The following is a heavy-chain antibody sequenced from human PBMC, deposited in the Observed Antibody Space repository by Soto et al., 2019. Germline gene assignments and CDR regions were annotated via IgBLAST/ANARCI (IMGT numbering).Heavy chain of an antibody. D-gene: IGHD1-20*01. CDR3: AKERISRITDFDC. J-gene: IGHJ4*02. Sequence: GGSLRLSCAASGFTFRSYAMSWVRQAPGKGLEWVSAINANGDARYYADSVKGRFTISRDNSQSTLHLQMNSLGAEDTALYYCAKERISRITDFDCWGQGTLVTVSS. CDR1: GFTFRSYA. CDR2: INANGDAR. V-gene: IGHV3-23*01.